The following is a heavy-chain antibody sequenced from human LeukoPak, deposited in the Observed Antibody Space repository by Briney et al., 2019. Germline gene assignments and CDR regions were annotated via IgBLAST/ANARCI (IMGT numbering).Heavy chain of an antibody. CDR2: ISSSSSTI. J-gene: IGHJ4*02. Sequence: GGSLRLSCAASGFTFSGFGMNWVRQAPGKGLEWVSYISSSSSTIYYTDSVKGRFTISRDNAKNSLYLQMNSLRGEDTAVYYCARDTGLRSSDYWGQGTLVTVSS. CDR3: ARDTGLRSSDY. D-gene: IGHD5-12*01. V-gene: IGHV3-48*01. CDR1: GFTFSGFG.